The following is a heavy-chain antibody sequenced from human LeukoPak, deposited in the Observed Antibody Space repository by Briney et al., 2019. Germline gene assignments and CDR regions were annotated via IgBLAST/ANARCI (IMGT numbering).Heavy chain of an antibody. CDR3: ARDTAAAGTVDYMDV. CDR1: GFTFSSYS. CDR2: ISSSSSYI. D-gene: IGHD6-13*01. V-gene: IGHV3-21*01. J-gene: IGHJ6*03. Sequence: PGGSLRLSCAASGFTFSSYSMNWVRQAPGKGLEWVSSISSSSSYIYYADSVKGRFTISRDNAKNSLYLQMNSLRAEDTAVYYCARDTAAAGTVDYMDVWGKGTTVTVSS.